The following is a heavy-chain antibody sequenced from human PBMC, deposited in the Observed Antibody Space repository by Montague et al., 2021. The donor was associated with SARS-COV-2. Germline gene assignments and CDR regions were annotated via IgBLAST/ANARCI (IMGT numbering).Heavy chain of an antibody. J-gene: IGHJ3*01. CDR2: IDTSGNT. Sequence: TLSLTCTVSGGSISSGSHYWSWIRQPAGKGLEWIGRIDTSGNTKYISSLKSRVTISVDTSKNQFSLKLSSVTAAETAVYYCARLKRYFDSSGSPSAFDFWGQGTKVTVSS. D-gene: IGHD3-22*01. CDR3: ARLKRYFDSSGSPSAFDF. V-gene: IGHV4-61*02. CDR1: GGSISSGSHY.